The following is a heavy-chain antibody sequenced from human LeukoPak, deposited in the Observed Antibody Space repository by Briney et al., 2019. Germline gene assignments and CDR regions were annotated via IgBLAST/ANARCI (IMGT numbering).Heavy chain of an antibody. CDR3: ASVWDDYSGQDY. CDR1: GFTFTNYN. D-gene: IGHD3-16*01. CDR2: ISYSRSTI. V-gene: IGHV3-48*01. J-gene: IGHJ4*02. Sequence: PGGSLRLSCAASGFTFTNYNMLWVRQAPGKGLECISYISYSRSTIHYVDSVKGRFTTSRDNAKKTLYLQMNSLRAEDTAVYYCASVWDDYSGQDYWGQGTLVTVSS.